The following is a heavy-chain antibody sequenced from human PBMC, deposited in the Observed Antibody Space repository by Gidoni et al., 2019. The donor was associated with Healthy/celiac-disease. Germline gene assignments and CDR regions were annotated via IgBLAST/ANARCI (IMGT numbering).Heavy chain of an antibody. CDR3: ARESTGISGATVFDY. V-gene: IGHV1-46*01. Sequence: QVQLVQSGAEVKKPGASVKVSCKASGYTFTSYYMPWVRQAPGQGLEWMGIINPSGGSTSYAQKFQGRVTMTRDTSTSTVYMELSSLRSEDTAVYYCARESTGISGATVFDYWGQGTLVTVSS. J-gene: IGHJ4*02. D-gene: IGHD1-1*01. CDR2: INPSGGST. CDR1: GYTFTSYY.